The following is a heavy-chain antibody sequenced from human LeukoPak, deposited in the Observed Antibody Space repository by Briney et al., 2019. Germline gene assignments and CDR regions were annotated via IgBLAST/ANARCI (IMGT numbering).Heavy chain of an antibody. Sequence: KPSETLSLTCAVSGYSIGSGCYWVWIRQPPGKGLEWIGSVYHTGSTYYHPSLKSRVTISLDTSKNQFSLRLTSVTAADTALYYCASHYYASSGSLFDSWGRGSLVTVSS. CDR2: VYHTGST. V-gene: IGHV4-38-2*01. D-gene: IGHD3-22*01. CDR1: GYSIGSGCY. CDR3: ASHYYASSGSLFDS. J-gene: IGHJ4*02.